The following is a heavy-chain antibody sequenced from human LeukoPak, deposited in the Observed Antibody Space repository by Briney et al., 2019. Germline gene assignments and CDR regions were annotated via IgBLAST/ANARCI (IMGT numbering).Heavy chain of an antibody. Sequence: PSETLSLTCTVSGGSISSYYWSWIRQPAGKGLEWIGRIYTSGSTNYNPSLKSRVTMSVDTSKNQFSLKLSSVTAADTAVYYCARGTMVRGDGGYYYYMDVWGKGTTVTISS. V-gene: IGHV4-4*07. D-gene: IGHD3-10*01. CDR3: ARGTMVRGDGGYYYYMDV. CDR1: GGSISSYY. J-gene: IGHJ6*03. CDR2: IYTSGST.